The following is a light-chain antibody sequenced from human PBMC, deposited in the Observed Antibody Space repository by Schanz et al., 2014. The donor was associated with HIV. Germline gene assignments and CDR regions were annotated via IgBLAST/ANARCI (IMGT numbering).Light chain of an antibody. CDR2: SNN. Sequence: QSVLTQPPSASAAPGQRVIISCSGSTSNIGSNTVNWYQQLPRTAPKLLIYSNNQRPSGVPDRFSGSKSGTSASLLISGLQSEDEADYYCATWDDSLNGAVFGGGTQLTVL. CDR1: TSNIGSNT. CDR3: ATWDDSLNGAV. V-gene: IGLV1-44*01. J-gene: IGLJ7*01.